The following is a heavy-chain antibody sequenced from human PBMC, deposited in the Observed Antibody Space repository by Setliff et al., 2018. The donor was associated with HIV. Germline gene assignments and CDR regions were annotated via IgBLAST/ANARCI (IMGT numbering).Heavy chain of an antibody. J-gene: IGHJ6*03. V-gene: IGHV3-23*01. Sequence: PGGSLRLSCAAPGFTFTSHGMTWVRQAPGKGLEWVSAISGSGSGTYYADSVKGRFTISRDNSKNILFLQMNSLRAEDTAVYYCAKGPEQVIRYYYYFMDVWGKGTAVTVSS. CDR1: GFTFTSHG. CDR2: ISGSGSGT. D-gene: IGHD2-21*01. CDR3: AKGPEQVIRYYYYFMDV.